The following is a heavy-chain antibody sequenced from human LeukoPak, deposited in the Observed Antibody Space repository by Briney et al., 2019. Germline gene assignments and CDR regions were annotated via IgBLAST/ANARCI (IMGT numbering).Heavy chain of an antibody. J-gene: IGHJ4*02. CDR3: ARGDYYDSSGYLPSDY. CDR1: GGTFSSYA. CDR2: IIPIFATA. Sequence: SVKVSCKASGGTFSSYAISWVRQAPGQGREWMGRIIPIFATANSAQQFPRRVTITTDASTSTAYMELSSLRSEDTAVYYCARGDYYDSSGYLPSDYWGQGTLVTVSS. V-gene: IGHV1-69*05. D-gene: IGHD3-22*01.